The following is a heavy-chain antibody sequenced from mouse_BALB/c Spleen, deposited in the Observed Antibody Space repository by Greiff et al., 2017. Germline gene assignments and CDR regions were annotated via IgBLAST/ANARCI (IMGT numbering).Heavy chain of an antibody. CDR3: ARALYYGYAMDY. Sequence: EVQLVESGPGLVKPSQSLSLTCSVTGYSITSGYYWNWIRQFPGNKLEWMGYISYDGSNNYNPSLKNRISITRDTSKNQFFLKLNSVTTEDTATYYCARALYYGYAMDYWGQGTSVTVSS. J-gene: IGHJ4*01. CDR1: GYSITSGYY. D-gene: IGHD2-1*01. V-gene: IGHV3-6*02. CDR2: ISYDGSN.